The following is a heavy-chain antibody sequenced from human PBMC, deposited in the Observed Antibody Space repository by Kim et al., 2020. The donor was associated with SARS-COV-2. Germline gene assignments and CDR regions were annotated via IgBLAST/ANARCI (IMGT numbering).Heavy chain of an antibody. CDR3: ARILWFGEFYFDY. CDR2: IYYSGST. Sequence: SETLSLTCTVSGGSISSYYWSWIRQPPGKGLEWIGYIYYSGSTNYNPSLKSRVTISVDTSKKQFSLKLSSVTAADTAVYYCARILWFGEFYFDYWGQGTLVTVSS. V-gene: IGHV4-59*13. D-gene: IGHD3-10*01. CDR1: GGSISSYY. J-gene: IGHJ4*02.